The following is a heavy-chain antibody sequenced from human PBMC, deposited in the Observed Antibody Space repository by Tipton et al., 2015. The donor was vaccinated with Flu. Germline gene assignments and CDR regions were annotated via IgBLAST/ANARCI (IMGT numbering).Heavy chain of an antibody. CDR1: GFTFSSYA. J-gene: IGHJ4*02. Sequence: SLRLSCAASGFTFSSYAMSWVRQAPGKGLEWGSAISAGGGSTYYADSVKGRFTISRDNSKNTLYLQMNSLRAEDTVVYYCAKISGARIGYFENWGQGTLVTVSS. CDR3: AKISGARIGYFEN. D-gene: IGHD2-15*01. CDR2: ISAGGGST. V-gene: IGHV3-23*01.